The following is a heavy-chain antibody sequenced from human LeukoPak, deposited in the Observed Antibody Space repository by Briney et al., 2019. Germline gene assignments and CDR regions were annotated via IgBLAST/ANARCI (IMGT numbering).Heavy chain of an antibody. CDR3: ARGEDYDFWSGPYGMDV. CDR2: TSAYNGNT. V-gene: IGHV1-18*01. J-gene: IGHJ6*02. Sequence: GASVKVSCKASGYSFTSYAITWVRQAPGQGLEWMGWTSAYNGNTNYAQKLQGRVTMTTDTSTSTAYMELRSLRSDDTAVYYCARGEDYDFWSGPYGMDVWGQGTTVTVSS. CDR1: GYSFTSYA. D-gene: IGHD3-3*01.